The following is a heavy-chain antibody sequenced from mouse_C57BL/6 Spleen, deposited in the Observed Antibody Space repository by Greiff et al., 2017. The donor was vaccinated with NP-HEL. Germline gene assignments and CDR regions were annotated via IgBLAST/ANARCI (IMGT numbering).Heavy chain of an antibody. CDR2: IYHGDGDT. V-gene: IGHV1-80*01. D-gene: IGHD1-1*01. J-gene: IGHJ3*01. Sequence: QVQLQQSGAELVKPGASVKISCKASGYAFSSYWMNWVKQRPGKGLEWIGQIYHGDGDTNYNGKFKGKATLTADKSSSTAYMQLSSLTSEDSAVYFCARSTTVVAPFADWGQGTLVTVSA. CDR1: GYAFSSYW. CDR3: ARSTTVVAPFAD.